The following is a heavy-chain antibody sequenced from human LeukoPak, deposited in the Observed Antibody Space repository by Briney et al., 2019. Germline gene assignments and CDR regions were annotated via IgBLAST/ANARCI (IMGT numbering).Heavy chain of an antibody. CDR3: ASGYTYVRLGDH. V-gene: IGHV3-74*01. J-gene: IGHJ4*02. CDR2: TNLHGTTV. Sequence: PRGSLRLSCAVSGLSFSNYWMHWVRQAPGKGLVWVARTNLHGTTVDYADSVKGRFTISRDNAKNTLFLQMNSLRAEDTVVYYCASGYTYVRLGDHWGQGTLVTVSS. D-gene: IGHD5-18*01. CDR1: GLSFSNYW.